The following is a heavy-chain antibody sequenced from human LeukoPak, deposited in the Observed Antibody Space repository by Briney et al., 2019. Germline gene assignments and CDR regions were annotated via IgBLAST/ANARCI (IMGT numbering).Heavy chain of an antibody. D-gene: IGHD6-13*01. J-gene: IGHJ4*02. CDR2: LYSGGNT. Sequence: HPGESLRLSCVVSGFTVSSNYMSWVRQAPGKGLEWVSVLYSGGNTYHADSVKGRSTISRDNSKNTLYLQMNSLRAEDTAVYYCAREGASSSFGYWGQGTLVTVSS. V-gene: IGHV3-53*01. CDR1: GFTVSSNY. CDR3: AREGASSSFGY.